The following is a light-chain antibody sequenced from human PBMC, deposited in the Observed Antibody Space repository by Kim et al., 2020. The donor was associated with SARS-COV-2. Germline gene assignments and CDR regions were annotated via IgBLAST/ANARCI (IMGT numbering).Light chain of an antibody. CDR1: QSISCN. V-gene: IGKV3-15*01. Sequence: SLGERVTLSGRASQSISCNVAWYRQKGGQAPRLLIYGGSTRATGVPARFSGSGSGTEFTLSISSLQSEDFGVYDCQQYDNWPPMYTFGQGTKLEI. J-gene: IGKJ2*01. CDR2: GGS. CDR3: QQYDNWPPMYT.